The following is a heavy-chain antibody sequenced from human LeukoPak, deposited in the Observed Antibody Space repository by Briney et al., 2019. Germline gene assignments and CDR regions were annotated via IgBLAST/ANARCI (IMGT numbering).Heavy chain of an antibody. J-gene: IGHJ5*02. CDR1: GFTFSSYA. D-gene: IGHD3-10*01. V-gene: IGHV3-23*01. CDR3: AKDLWFGELLPTNWFDP. Sequence: PGGSLRLSCAASGFTFSSYAMSWVRQAPGKGLECISGFSGSGGSTYYADSVRGRFTISRDNSKNTLYLQMNSLRAEDTAVYYCAKDLWFGELLPTNWFDPWGQGTLVTVSS. CDR2: FSGSGGST.